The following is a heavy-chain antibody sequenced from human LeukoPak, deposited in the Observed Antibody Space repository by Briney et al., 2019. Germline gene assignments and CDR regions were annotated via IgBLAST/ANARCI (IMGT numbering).Heavy chain of an antibody. CDR2: IDPSGSYT. CDR3: ARHGREDYYGMDV. Sequence: GESLKISCKGSGYSFTSYWISWVRQVPGKGLEWMGRIDPSGSYTNYSPSFQGHVTISADKSISTAYLQWSSLKASDTAMYYCARHGREDYYGMDVWGKGTTVTVSS. J-gene: IGHJ6*04. V-gene: IGHV5-10-1*01. CDR1: GYSFTSYW.